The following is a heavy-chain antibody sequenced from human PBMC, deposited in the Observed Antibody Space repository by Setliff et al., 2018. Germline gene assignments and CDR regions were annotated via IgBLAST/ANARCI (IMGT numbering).Heavy chain of an antibody. CDR2: INHSGST. D-gene: IGHD3-3*01. CDR3: RFWSGYYKNDY. Sequence: SETLSLTCTIYGGSFSDYYWGWVRQPPGKGLEWIGEINHSGSTNYIPSLKSRLTISVDTSKNQFSLKLSSVTAADTAMYYCRFWSGYYKNDYWGQGTLVTVSS. CDR1: GGSFSDYY. J-gene: IGHJ4*02. V-gene: IGHV4-34*01.